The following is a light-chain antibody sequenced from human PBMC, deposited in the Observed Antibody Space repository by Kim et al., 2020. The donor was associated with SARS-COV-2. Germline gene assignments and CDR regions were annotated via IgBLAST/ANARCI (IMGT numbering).Light chain of an antibody. V-gene: IGLV3-21*04. Sequence: APGKTARISCGGNNIGSRAVHWYQQRPGQAPVLVLYYDKVRPSGIPERISGSNSGNTATLTINRVEAGDEADYYCHVWDSDSDLHVFGSGTKVTVL. CDR2: YDK. CDR1: NIGSRA. J-gene: IGLJ1*01. CDR3: HVWDSDSDLHV.